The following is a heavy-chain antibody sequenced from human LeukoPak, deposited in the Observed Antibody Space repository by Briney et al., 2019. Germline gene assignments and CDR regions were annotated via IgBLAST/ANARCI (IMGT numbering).Heavy chain of an antibody. V-gene: IGHV3-23*01. CDR1: GYTFTTYG. CDR2: LDNNGDNT. J-gene: IGHJ4*02. CDR3: ARDLSGVTGYTYGRGIDY. D-gene: IGHD5-18*01. Sequence: HPGGSLRLSCVGSGYTFTTYGMSWVRQAPGKGLEWVSGLDNNGDNTYYADSVKGRFTISRDNAKTSLYLQMNSLRAEDTAVYYCARDLSGVTGYTYGRGIDYWGQGTLVTVSS.